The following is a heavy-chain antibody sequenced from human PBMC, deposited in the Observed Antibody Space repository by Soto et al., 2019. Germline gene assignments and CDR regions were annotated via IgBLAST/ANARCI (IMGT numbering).Heavy chain of an antibody. CDR3: ARDRVRIAVAGTDAFDI. CDR1: GSTVSSNY. D-gene: IGHD6-19*01. V-gene: IGHV3-66*01. CDR2: IYSGGST. J-gene: IGHJ3*02. Sequence: GGSLRLSCAASGSTVSSNYMSWVRQAPGKGLEWVSVIYSGGSTYYADSVKGRFTISRDNSKNTLYLQMNSLRAEDTAVYYCARDRVRIAVAGTDAFDIWGQGTMVTVSS.